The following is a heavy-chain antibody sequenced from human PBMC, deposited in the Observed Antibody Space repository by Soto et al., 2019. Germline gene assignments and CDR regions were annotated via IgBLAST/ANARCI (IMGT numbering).Heavy chain of an antibody. CDR1: GFTFSSYS. Sequence: GSLRLSCAASGFTFSSYSMNWVRQAPGKGLEWVSSISSSSTYIYYADSVKGRFTISRDNAKNSLYLQMNSLRAEDTAVYYCSRDGYYYDSRPWYYGMDVWGQETTVTVSS. CDR3: SRDGYYYDSRPWYYGMDV. CDR2: ISSSSTYI. V-gene: IGHV3-21*01. D-gene: IGHD3-22*01. J-gene: IGHJ6*02.